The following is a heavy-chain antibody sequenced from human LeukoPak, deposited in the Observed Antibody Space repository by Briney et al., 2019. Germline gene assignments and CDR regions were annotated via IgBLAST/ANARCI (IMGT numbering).Heavy chain of an antibody. CDR1: GGSITSRSNY. D-gene: IGHD3-16*02. CDR2: INYSGST. V-gene: IGHV4-39*07. Sequence: SETLSLTCTVSGGSITSRSNYWGWIRQPPGKGLEWIGSINYSGSTYYNPSLKSRVTISVDTSKNQFSLKLISVTAADTAVYYCARFVIPTERGRWFDPWGQGTLVTVSS. J-gene: IGHJ5*02. CDR3: ARFVIPTERGRWFDP.